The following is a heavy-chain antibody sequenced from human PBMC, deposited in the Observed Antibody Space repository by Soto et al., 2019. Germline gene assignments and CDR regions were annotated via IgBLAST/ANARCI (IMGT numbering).Heavy chain of an antibody. J-gene: IGHJ4*02. CDR1: GGSISSYY. V-gene: IGHV4-59*01. CDR2: IYYSGST. D-gene: IGHD1-26*01. Sequence: QVQLQESGPGLVKPSETLSLTCTVSGGSISSYYWSWIRQPPGKGLEWIGYIYYSGSTNYNPSLKRPATIPVDTSKNRFSPKVTSVAAAETAVYYSAMRYGGNFDYWGQGSLVTVSS. CDR3: AMRYGGNFDY.